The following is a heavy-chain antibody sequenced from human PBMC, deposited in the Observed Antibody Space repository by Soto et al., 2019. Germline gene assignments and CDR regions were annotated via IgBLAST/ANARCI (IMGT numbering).Heavy chain of an antibody. CDR1: DFDFSSYG. Sequence: PGGSLRLSCAASDFDFSSYGIHWVRQAPGKGLEWVAASSYDGRETFYADSAKGRFTVSKEMSKNTAFLQMNALRHEDTAVYFCARASGWTILNFDNWGQGTPVTVYS. D-gene: IGHD3-10*01. CDR3: ARASGWTILNFDN. V-gene: IGHV3-30*03. J-gene: IGHJ4*02. CDR2: SSYDGRET.